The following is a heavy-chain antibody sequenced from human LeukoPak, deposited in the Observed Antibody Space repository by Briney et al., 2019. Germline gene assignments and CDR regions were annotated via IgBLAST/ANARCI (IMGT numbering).Heavy chain of an antibody. CDR2: IYSGGST. CDR1: GFTVSSNY. D-gene: IGHD2-2*01. V-gene: IGHV3-53*01. J-gene: IGHJ4*02. Sequence: GGSLRLSCAASGFTVSSNYMSWVRQAPGKGLEWVSVIYSGGSTYYADSVKGRFTISRDNSKDTLYLQMNSLRADDTAVYYCTRGLTPAAAEFDYWGQGTLVTVSS. CDR3: TRGLTPAAAEFDY.